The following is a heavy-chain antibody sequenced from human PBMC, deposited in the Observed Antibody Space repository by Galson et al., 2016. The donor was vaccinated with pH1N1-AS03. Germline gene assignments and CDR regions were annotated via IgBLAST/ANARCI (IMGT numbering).Heavy chain of an antibody. J-gene: IGHJ4*02. V-gene: IGHV6-1*01. D-gene: IGHD1-26*01. Sequence: AISGDSVFSNTAAWNWIRQSPSRGLEWLGRTYYRSKWYNDYAVFVAGRITINPDASKNHFSLQLNSVTPEHTAVYYCARDHLGAGPVFDHLGQGTLVTVSS. CDR2: TYYRSKWYN. CDR3: ARDHLGAGPVFDH. CDR1: GDSVFSNTAA.